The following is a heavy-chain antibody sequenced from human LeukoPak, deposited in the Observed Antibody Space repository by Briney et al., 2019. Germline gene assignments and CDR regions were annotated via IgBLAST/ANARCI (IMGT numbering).Heavy chain of an antibody. CDR3: ASGYREATMSDFDY. Sequence: ASVKVSCKASGYTFTSYGISWVRQAPGQGLEWMGWVSAYNGNTNYAQKLQGRVTMTTDTSTSTAYMELRSLRSDDTAVYYCASGYREATMSDFDYWGQGTLVTVSS. CDR2: VSAYNGNT. D-gene: IGHD5-12*01. J-gene: IGHJ4*02. CDR1: GYTFTSYG. V-gene: IGHV1-18*01.